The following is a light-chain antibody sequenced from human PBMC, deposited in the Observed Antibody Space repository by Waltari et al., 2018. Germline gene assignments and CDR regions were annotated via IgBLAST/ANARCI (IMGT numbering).Light chain of an antibody. CDR1: QSISNNY. J-gene: IGKJ5*01. Sequence: EIVLTQSPGTLSLSPGERVTLSCRASQSISNNYLTWYLQKPGQAPRLLIFDASNRATGIPARFSGSGFGTDFTLTISSLEPEDFGVYYCQQRSNWPPTFGQGTRLEIK. CDR3: QQRSNWPPT. V-gene: IGKV3-11*01. CDR2: DAS.